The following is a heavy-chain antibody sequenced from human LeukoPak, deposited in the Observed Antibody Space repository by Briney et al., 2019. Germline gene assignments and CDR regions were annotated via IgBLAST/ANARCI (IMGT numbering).Heavy chain of an antibody. Sequence: PGGSLRLSCAASGFTFSNYGMHWVRQAPGKGLEWVAVIWYDGSNKYYADSVKGRFTISRDNSKNTLYLQMNSLRAEDTAVYYCASPSSNGDAFDIWGQGTMVTVSS. CDR2: IWYDGSNK. D-gene: IGHD6-6*01. V-gene: IGHV3-33*01. CDR1: GFTFSNYG. CDR3: ASPSSNGDAFDI. J-gene: IGHJ3*02.